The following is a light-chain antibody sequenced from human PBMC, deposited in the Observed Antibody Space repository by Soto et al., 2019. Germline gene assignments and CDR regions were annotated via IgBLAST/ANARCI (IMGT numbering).Light chain of an antibody. CDR2: EVS. Sequence: QSVLTQPPSASGSPVQSVTISCTGTSSDVGGYNYVSWYQQHPGKAPKLMIYEVSKRPSGVPDRFSGSKSGNTASLTVSGLQAEDEADYYCSSYAGSNNSYVFGTGTKVTVL. V-gene: IGLV2-8*01. CDR3: SSYAGSNNSYV. J-gene: IGLJ1*01. CDR1: SSDVGGYNY.